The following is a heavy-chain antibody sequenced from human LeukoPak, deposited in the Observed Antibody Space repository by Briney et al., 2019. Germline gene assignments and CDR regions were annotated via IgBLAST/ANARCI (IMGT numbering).Heavy chain of an antibody. CDR2: IYYSGST. D-gene: IGHD3-10*01. Sequence: PSETLSLTCTVSGGSISSSSYYWGWIRQPPGKGLEWIGSIYYSGSTYYNPSLKSRVTISVDTSKNQFSLKLSSVTAADTAVYYCARRSIGFGESKSSFDYWGQGTLVTVSS. J-gene: IGHJ4*02. V-gene: IGHV4-39*01. CDR3: ARRSIGFGESKSSFDY. CDR1: GGSISSSSYY.